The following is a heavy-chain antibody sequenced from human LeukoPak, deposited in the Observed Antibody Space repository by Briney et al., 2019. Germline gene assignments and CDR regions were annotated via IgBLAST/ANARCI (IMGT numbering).Heavy chain of an antibody. CDR3: AELGITMIGGV. D-gene: IGHD3-10*02. Sequence: GGSRELSFAAFGFTFSSYEMNWFGKAPGKGLDGVSYISSSGSTIYYADSVKGRFTISRDNAKNSLYLQMNSLRAEDTAVYYCAELGITMIGGVWGKGTTVTISS. CDR1: GFTFSSYE. V-gene: IGHV3-48*03. J-gene: IGHJ6*04. CDR2: ISSSGSTI.